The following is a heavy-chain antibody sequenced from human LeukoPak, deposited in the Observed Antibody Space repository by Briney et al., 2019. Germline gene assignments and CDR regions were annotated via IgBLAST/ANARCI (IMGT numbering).Heavy chain of an antibody. D-gene: IGHD4-17*01. Sequence: GGSLRLSCAASGFTFSTYTMNWVRQAPGKGLEWVSYISTRSNTMYYADSVEGRFTISRDNAKNSLYLQMNSLRAEDTAVYYCARTGRLQYGDYVAFDYWGQGTLVTVSS. CDR3: ARTGRLQYGDYVAFDY. CDR1: GFTFSTYT. V-gene: IGHV3-48*01. CDR2: ISTRSNTM. J-gene: IGHJ4*02.